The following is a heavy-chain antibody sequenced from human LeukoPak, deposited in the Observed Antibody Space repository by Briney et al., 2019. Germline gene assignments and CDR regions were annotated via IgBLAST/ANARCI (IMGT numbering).Heavy chain of an antibody. CDR1: GFTVSGHP. CDR2: ISGSGGST. CDR3: AKVGRVTMVRGPPDY. V-gene: IGHV3-23*01. J-gene: IGHJ4*02. Sequence: GGSLRLSCAASGFTVSGHPMSWVRQAPGKGLEWVSAISGSGGSTYYADSVKGRFTISRDNSKNTLYLQMNSLRAEDTAVYYCAKVGRVTMVRGPPDYWGQGTLVTVSS. D-gene: IGHD3-10*01.